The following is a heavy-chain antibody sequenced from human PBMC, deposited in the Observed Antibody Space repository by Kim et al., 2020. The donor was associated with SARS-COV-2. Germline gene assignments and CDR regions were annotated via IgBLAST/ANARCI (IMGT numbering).Heavy chain of an antibody. J-gene: IGHJ4*02. V-gene: IGHV1-2*04. CDR3: ARGIAVAGTFDY. D-gene: IGHD6-19*01. Sequence: YAQKFQGWVTMTRDTSISTAYMELSRLRSDDTAVYYCARGIAVAGTFDYWGQGTLVTVSS.